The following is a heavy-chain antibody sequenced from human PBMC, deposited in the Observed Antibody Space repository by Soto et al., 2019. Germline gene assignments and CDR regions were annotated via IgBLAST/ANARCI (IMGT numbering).Heavy chain of an antibody. V-gene: IGHV5-51*01. D-gene: IGHD3-22*01. CDR3: ARPTSGYPHDAFDI. J-gene: IGHJ3*02. Sequence: GESVRISCKVSGYSFTSYWIVWVLQMPGKGLEWMGIIYPGDSDTRYSPSFQGQVTISADKSISTAYLQWSSLKASDTAMYYCARPTSGYPHDAFDIWGQGTMVTVSS. CDR2: IYPGDSDT. CDR1: GYSFTSYW.